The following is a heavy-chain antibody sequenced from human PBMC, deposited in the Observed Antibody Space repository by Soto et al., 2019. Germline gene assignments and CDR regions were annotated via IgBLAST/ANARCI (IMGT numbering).Heavy chain of an antibody. D-gene: IGHD1-7*01. V-gene: IGHV3-23*01. CDR3: AKNPILELRSSWFDP. J-gene: IGHJ5*02. CDR2: ISGSGGST. Sequence: GGSLRLSCAASGFTFSSYAMSWVRQAPGKGLEWVSAISGSGGSTYYADSVKGRFTISRDNSKNTLYLQMNSLRAEDTAVYYCAKNPILELRSSWFDPWGQGTLVTVSS. CDR1: GFTFSSYA.